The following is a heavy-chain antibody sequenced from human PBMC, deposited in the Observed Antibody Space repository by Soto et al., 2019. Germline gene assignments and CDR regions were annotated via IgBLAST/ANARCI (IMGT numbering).Heavy chain of an antibody. CDR1: GYSFTTYW. D-gene: IGHD3-22*01. CDR3: ARQIYDSDTGPNFQYYLDS. Sequence: PGESLKISCKGSGYSFTTYWIGWVRQMSGTGLEWMGIIYPGDSDTRYSPSFQGQVTISVDESIATVFLQWSSLRASDTAMYYCARQIYDSDTGPNFQYYLDSWGQGTTVTVSS. CDR2: IYPGDSDT. V-gene: IGHV5-51*01. J-gene: IGHJ4*02.